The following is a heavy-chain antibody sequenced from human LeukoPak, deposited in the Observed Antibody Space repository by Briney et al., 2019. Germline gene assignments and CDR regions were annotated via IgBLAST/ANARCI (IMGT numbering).Heavy chain of an antibody. CDR3: ARAYSSSSGRDAFDS. V-gene: IGHV3-48*02. CDR2: ISSSSSTI. Sequence: PGGSLRLSCAASGFTFNSYNMNWVRRAPGKGLEWVSYISSSSSTIYYADSVKGRFTISRDSAKTSLFLQMNSLRDEDTAVYYCARAYSSSSGRDAFDSWGLGTLVTVPS. CDR1: GFTFNSYN. D-gene: IGHD6-6*01. J-gene: IGHJ3*02.